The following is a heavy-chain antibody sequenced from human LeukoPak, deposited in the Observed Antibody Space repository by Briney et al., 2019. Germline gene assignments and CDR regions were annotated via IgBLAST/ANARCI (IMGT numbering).Heavy chain of an antibody. CDR1: GFTFSSYW. D-gene: IGHD3-9*01. J-gene: IGHJ4*02. CDR3: AKEKYDILTGYPGYFDY. Sequence: GGSLRLSCAASGFTFSSYWMSWVRQAPGKGLEWVANIKQDGSEKYYVDSVKGRFTISRDNAKNSLYLQMNSLRAEDTALYYCAKEKYDILTGYPGYFDYWGQGTLVTVSS. CDR2: IKQDGSEK. V-gene: IGHV3-7*03.